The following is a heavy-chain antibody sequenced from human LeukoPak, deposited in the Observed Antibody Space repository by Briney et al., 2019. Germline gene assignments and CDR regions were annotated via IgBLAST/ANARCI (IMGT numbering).Heavy chain of an antibody. CDR2: IKSDGSST. J-gene: IGHJ6*02. CDR1: GFTFSNYW. Sequence: GGSLRLSCAASGFTFSNYWMHWVRQAPGEALMWVSRIKSDGSSTTYADSVKGRFTISKDNAKNTLYLQMNSLRAEDTAVYYCSRDSLSSCGGDCYSGLDVWGQGTTVTVSS. CDR3: SRDSLSSCGGDCYSGLDV. V-gene: IGHV3-74*01. D-gene: IGHD2-21*02.